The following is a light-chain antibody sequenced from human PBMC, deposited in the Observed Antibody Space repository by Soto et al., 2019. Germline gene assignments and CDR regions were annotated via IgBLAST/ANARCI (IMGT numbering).Light chain of an antibody. CDR1: QSVNRY. Sequence: EIVLTQSPATLSLSPGERATLSCWASQSVNRYLVWYQQKPGQAPRLLMYDASNRAAGIPDRFSGSGSGTDFTLTISRLEPEDFAVYYCHQYDNAPQTFGQGTKVDIK. J-gene: IGKJ2*01. CDR3: HQYDNAPQT. V-gene: IGKV3-11*01. CDR2: DAS.